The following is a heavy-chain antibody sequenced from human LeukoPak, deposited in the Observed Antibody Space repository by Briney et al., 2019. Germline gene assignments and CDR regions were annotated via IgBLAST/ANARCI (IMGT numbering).Heavy chain of an antibody. CDR1: GYTFTSHG. CDR3: ARDQYYDSKGWFDP. CDR2: ISIYNVNT. Sequence: GASVKVSCKASGYTFTSHGITWVRQAPGQGLEWMGWISIYNVNTNYAQKLQGRVTMTTDTSTSTAYMVLRSLRSDDTAVYYCARDQYYDSKGWFDPWGQGTLVTVSS. D-gene: IGHD3-22*01. J-gene: IGHJ5*02. V-gene: IGHV1-18*04.